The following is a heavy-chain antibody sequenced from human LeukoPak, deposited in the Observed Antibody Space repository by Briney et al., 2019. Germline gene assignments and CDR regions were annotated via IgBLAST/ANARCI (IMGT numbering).Heavy chain of an antibody. D-gene: IGHD1-26*01. V-gene: IGHV3-23*01. CDR3: AKKWELLSYFDY. Sequence: YPGGTLRLSCAASGFTFSSYGMSWVRQAPGKGLEWVSALSDSGGSTFYADSMKGRFTISRDNSKNTLYLQMNRLRAEDTAVYYCAKKWELLSYFDYWGQGTLVTVSS. J-gene: IGHJ4*02. CDR2: LSDSGGST. CDR1: GFTFSSYG.